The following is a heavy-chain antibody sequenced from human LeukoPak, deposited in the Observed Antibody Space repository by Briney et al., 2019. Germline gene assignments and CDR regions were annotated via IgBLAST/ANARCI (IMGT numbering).Heavy chain of an antibody. J-gene: IGHJ6*03. CDR2: IYTSGST. D-gene: IGHD6-13*01. CDR3: ARHVWGAAAGPSPASYYYYYMDV. CDR1: GGSISSYY. V-gene: IGHV4-4*07. Sequence: KPSETLSLTCTVSGGSISSYYWSWIRQPAGKGLEWIGRIYTSGSTNYNPSLKSRVTMSVDTSKNQFSLKLSSVTAADTAVYYCARHVWGAAAGPSPASYYYYYMDVWGKGTTVTISS.